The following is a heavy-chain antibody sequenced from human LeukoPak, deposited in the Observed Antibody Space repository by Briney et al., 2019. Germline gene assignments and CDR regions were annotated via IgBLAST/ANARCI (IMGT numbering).Heavy chain of an antibody. J-gene: IGHJ4*02. CDR3: ARALRVTQPFDY. D-gene: IGHD3-3*01. CDR1: GGSISSGGYS. Sequence: SETLSLTCTVSGGSISSGGYSWSWIRQHPGKGLEWIGYIYYSGSTYYNPSLKSRVTISVDTSKNQFSLKLSSVTAADTAVYYCARALRVTQPFDYWGQGTLVTVSS. V-gene: IGHV4-31*03. CDR2: IYYSGST.